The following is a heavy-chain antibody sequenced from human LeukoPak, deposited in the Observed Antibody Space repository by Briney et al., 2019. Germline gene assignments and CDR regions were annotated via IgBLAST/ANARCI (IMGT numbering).Heavy chain of an antibody. V-gene: IGHV4-39*01. CDR1: GGSISSSSYY. J-gene: IGHJ2*01. Sequence: SETLSLTCTVSGGSISSSSYYWGWIRQPPGKGLEWIGSIYYSGSTYYNPSLKSRVTISVDTSKNQFSLKLSSVTAADTAVYYCARPMVTGWSTTFNWYFDLWGRGTLVTVSS. CDR2: IYYSGST. CDR3: ARPMVTGWSTTFNWYFDL. D-gene: IGHD2-21*02.